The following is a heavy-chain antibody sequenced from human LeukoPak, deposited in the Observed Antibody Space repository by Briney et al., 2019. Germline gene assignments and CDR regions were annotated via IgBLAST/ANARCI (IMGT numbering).Heavy chain of an antibody. CDR2: VRSSGVST. CDR1: GFTFSSYA. D-gene: IGHD6-19*01. CDR3: AKPPLVGHTYSSGGAFDI. Sequence: PGGSLRLSCAASGFTFSSYAMSWVRQAPGKGLEWVSAVRSSGVSTNYADSVKGRFTISRDNSKNTRYLQMNSLRAEDTAVYYCAKPPLVGHTYSSGGAFDIWGQGTMVTVSS. J-gene: IGHJ3*02. V-gene: IGHV3-23*01.